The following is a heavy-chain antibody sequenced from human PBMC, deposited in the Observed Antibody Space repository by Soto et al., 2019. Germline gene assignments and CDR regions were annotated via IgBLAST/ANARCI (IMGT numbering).Heavy chain of an antibody. CDR1: GFTVSDNY. J-gene: IGHJ4*02. Sequence: EVQLVESGGGLVQPGGSLRLSCAASGFTVSDNYITWVRRAPGKGLEWVSVINSGGNPYYADSVNGRFYISRDNSKNTAYLQMNSLRAETTAVYYSASRRTITAPGTNAYWSQGTLVTVSS. CDR3: ASRRTITAPGTNAY. D-gene: IGHD6-13*01. V-gene: IGHV3-66*01. CDR2: INSGGNP.